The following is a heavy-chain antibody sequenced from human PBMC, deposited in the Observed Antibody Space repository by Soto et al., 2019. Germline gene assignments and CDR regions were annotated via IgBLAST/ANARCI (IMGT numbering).Heavy chain of an antibody. CDR2: ISNNGAHT. CDR1: GFTSSNFK. J-gene: IGHJ6*03. D-gene: IGHD6-13*01. Sequence: EAQLVESGGGLVQPGGSLSLPCEASGFTSSNFKLNWVRRAPGKGLEYVSGISNNGAHTDYAKSVKGRFTISRDNSENTLYLQMGSLRAEDMALYYCARRGYGSRWPNVYMDVWGKGTTVTVSS. CDR3: ARRGYGSRWPNVYMDV. V-gene: IGHV3-64*01.